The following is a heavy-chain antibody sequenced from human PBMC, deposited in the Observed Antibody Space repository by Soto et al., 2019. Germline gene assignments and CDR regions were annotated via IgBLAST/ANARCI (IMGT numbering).Heavy chain of an antibody. D-gene: IGHD3-22*01. CDR1: GGSISSGGYY. Sequence: SETLSLTCTVSGGSISSGGYYWNWIRQHPGKGLEWIGYIYYSGSTYYNPSLKSRVTISVDTSKNHFSLELNSVTAADTAVYYCARCCRYLYDSSEGTSDYSGQGTFGTLSS. V-gene: IGHV4-31*03. CDR2: IYYSGST. CDR3: ARCCRYLYDSSEGTSDY. J-gene: IGHJ4*02.